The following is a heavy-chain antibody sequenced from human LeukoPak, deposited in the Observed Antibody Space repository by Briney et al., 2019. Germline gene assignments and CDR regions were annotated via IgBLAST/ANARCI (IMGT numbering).Heavy chain of an antibody. CDR3: AKDLVTSGNYAWFDP. CDR2: LSVSGGST. CDR1: GFTFSSYA. J-gene: IGHJ5*02. V-gene: IGHV3-23*01. Sequence: GGSLRLSCAASGFTFSSYAMSWVRQAAGKGLEWVSTLSVSGGSTYYADSVKGRFAVSRDSSKNTLYLQMNSLRAEDTAVYYCAKDLVTSGNYAWFDPWGQGTLVTVSS. D-gene: IGHD1-26*01.